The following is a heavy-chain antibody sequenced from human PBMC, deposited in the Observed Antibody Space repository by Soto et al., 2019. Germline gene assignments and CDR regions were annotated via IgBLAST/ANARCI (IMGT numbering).Heavy chain of an antibody. J-gene: IGHJ4*02. D-gene: IGHD1-20*01. CDR2: IVGSGDST. CDR1: GFTFSSYA. Sequence: GGSLRLSCAASGFTFSSYAMSWVRQAPGKGLEWVSAIVGSGDSTHYADSVKGRFTISRDNSNNTLHLQMNSLRAEDTAVYFCANELRGVAPTVTGYWCQGTLVTVSS. CDR3: ANELRGVAPTVTGY. V-gene: IGHV3-23*01.